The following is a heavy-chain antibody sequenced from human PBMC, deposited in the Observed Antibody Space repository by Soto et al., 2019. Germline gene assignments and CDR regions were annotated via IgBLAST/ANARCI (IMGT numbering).Heavy chain of an antibody. J-gene: IGHJ4*02. CDR3: ARDLNYCSGVSCTKPSGY. V-gene: IGHV1-18*01. CDR1: GYTFTSYG. Sequence: QVQLVQSGAEVKKPGASVKFSCKASGYTFTSYGISWVRQAPGQGLECMGWISADNGNKNYAQKLQGRILMITDSSTSTAYMEQRRLCSDATARYYCARDLNYCSGVSCTKPSGYWVQRTLVTVSS. CDR2: ISADNGNK. D-gene: IGHD2-15*01.